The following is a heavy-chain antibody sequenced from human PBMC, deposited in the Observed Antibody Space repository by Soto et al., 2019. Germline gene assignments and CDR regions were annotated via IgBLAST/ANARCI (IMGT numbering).Heavy chain of an antibody. V-gene: IGHV3-23*01. D-gene: IGHD2-2*01. CDR1: GFTFSSYA. J-gene: IGHJ5*02. Sequence: PGGSLRLSCAASGFTFSSYAMSWVRQAPGKGLEWVSAISGSGGSTYYADSVKGRFTISRDNSKNKLYLQMNSLRAEDTAVYHCEKATVVPAATNWFDPWGQGTLVTVSS. CDR3: EKATVVPAATNWFDP. CDR2: ISGSGGST.